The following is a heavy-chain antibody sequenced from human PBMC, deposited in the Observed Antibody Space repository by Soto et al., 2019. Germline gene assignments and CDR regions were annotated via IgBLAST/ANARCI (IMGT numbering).Heavy chain of an antibody. V-gene: IGHV3-30-3*01. D-gene: IGHD2-2*02. CDR2: ISYDGSNK. CDR1: GFTFSSYA. CDR3: ARDRRRDYCYRQGCYYYYGMDV. J-gene: IGHJ6*02. Sequence: AGGSLRLSCAASGFTFSSYAMHWVRQAPGKGLEWVAVISYDGSNKYYADSVKGRFTISRDNSKNTLYLQRNSLRAEDTAVYYWARDRRRDYCYRQGCYYYYGMDVWGQGTTVTVSS.